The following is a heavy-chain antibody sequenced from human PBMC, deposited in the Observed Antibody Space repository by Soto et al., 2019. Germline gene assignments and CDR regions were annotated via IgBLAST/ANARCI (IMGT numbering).Heavy chain of an antibody. CDR3: ARDRIAARRGYYYYYYGMDV. V-gene: IGHV3-30-3*01. D-gene: IGHD6-6*01. CDR1: EFTFSSYA. CDR2: ISYDGSNK. J-gene: IGHJ6*02. Sequence: GGSLRLSCAASEFTFSSYAMHWVRQAPGKGLEWVAVISYDGSNKYYADSVKGRFTISRDNSKNTLYLQMNSLRAEDTAVYYCARDRIAARRGYYYYYYGMDVWGQGTTVTVSS.